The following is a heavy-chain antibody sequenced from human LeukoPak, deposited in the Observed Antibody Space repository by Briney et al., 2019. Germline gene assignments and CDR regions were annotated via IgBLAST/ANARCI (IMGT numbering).Heavy chain of an antibody. D-gene: IGHD3-10*01. V-gene: IGHV4-31*03. CDR2: IYYSGST. J-gene: IGHJ4*02. CDR3: ARDYGPHYFDY. CDR1: GGSFSSGGYY. Sequence: SETLSLTCTVSGGSFSSGGYYWSWIRQHPGKGLEWIGYIYYSGSTYYNPSLKSRVTISVDTSENQFSLKLGSVTAADTAVYYCARDYGPHYFDYWGQGTLVTVSS.